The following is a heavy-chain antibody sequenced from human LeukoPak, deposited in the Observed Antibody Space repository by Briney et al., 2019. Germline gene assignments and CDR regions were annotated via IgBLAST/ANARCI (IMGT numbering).Heavy chain of an antibody. CDR2: IYYTGST. Sequence: SETLSLTCTVSGGSISSSSYYWGWIRQPPGKGLEWIGTIYYTGSTYCSPSLKSRVTISVDTSKNQFSLKLSSVTAADTAVYYCARHRGYCSGSKCYISWFDPWGKGT. CDR3: ARHRGYCSGSKCYISWFDP. CDR1: GGSISSSSYY. J-gene: IGHJ5*02. V-gene: IGHV4-39*01. D-gene: IGHD2-15*01.